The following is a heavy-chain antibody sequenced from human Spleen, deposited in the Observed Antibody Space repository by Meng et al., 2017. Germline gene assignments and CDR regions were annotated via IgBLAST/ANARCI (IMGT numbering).Heavy chain of an antibody. D-gene: IGHD4-11*01. CDR2: INHSGST. J-gene: IGHJ4*02. CDR1: GGSFSDYY. Sequence: QVRLPQWGAGLLKPSETLSRTCVVSGGSFSDYYWSWIRQPPGKGREWIGEINHSGSTNYNPSLESRATISVDTSQNNLSLKLSSVTAADSAVYYCARGPTTMAHDFDYWGQGTLVTVSS. V-gene: IGHV4-34*01. CDR3: ARGPTTMAHDFDY.